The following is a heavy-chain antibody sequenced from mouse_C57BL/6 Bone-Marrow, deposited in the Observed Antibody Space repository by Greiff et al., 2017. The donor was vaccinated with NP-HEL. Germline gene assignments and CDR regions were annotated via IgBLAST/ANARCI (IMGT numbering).Heavy chain of an antibody. CDR2: INPSSGDT. CDR1: GYTFTSYT. D-gene: IGHD2-5*01. J-gene: IGHJ2*01. CDR3: ARAYYSNYSFYY. V-gene: IGHV1-4*01. Sequence: VHLEESGAELVRPGASVKMSCKASGYTFTSYTMHWVKQRPGQGLEWIGYINPSSGDTKYNQKFKDKATLTADKSSSTAYMQLSSLTSEDSAVYYCARAYYSNYSFYYWGQGTTLPVSS.